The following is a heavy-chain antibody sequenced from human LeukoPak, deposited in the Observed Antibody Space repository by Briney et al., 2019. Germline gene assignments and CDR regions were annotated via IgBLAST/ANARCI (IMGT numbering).Heavy chain of an antibody. V-gene: IGHV1-18*01. CDR1: GYTFTSYD. CDR3: ARDGDIVVVVAAGDAFDI. CDR2: ISAYNGNT. Sequence: EASVKVSCKASGYTFTSYDINWVRQATGQGLEWMGWISAYNGNTNYAQKLQGRVTMTTDTSTSTACMELRSLRSDDTAVYYCARDGDIVVVVAAGDAFDIWGQGTMVTVSS. D-gene: IGHD2-15*01. J-gene: IGHJ3*02.